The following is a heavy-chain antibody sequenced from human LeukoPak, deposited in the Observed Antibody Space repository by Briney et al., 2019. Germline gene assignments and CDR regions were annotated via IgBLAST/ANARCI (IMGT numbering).Heavy chain of an antibody. CDR1: GFTFSDYY. D-gene: IGHD2-2*01. J-gene: IGHJ4*02. CDR3: ASGGRYCSSTSCFDY. V-gene: IGHV3-11*06. Sequence: GGSLRLSCAASGFTFSDYYMSWIRQVPGKGLEWVSYISSSSSYTNYADSVKGRFTISRDNAKNSLYLQMNSLRAEDTAVYYCASGGRYCSSTSCFDYWGQGTLVTVSS. CDR2: ISSSSSYT.